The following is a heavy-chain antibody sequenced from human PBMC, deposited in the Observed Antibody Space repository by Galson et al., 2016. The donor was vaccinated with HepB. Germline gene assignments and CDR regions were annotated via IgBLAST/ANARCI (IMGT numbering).Heavy chain of an antibody. CDR1: GYTFSNYD. Sequence: SVKVSCKASGYTFSNYDIIWVRQAAGNVLEWMGWMSPISDTTGYAQMFQGRVTMTRNTSISTAYMELTNLRSEDTAVYYCARGGALPPDYYFGMDVWGQGTTVTVSS. V-gene: IGHV1-8*01. CDR3: ARGGALPPDYYFGMDV. CDR2: MSPISDTT. J-gene: IGHJ6*02.